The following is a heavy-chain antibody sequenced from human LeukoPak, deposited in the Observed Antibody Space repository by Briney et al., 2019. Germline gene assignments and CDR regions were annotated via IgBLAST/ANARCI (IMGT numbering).Heavy chain of an antibody. Sequence: GESLKISCKGSGYSFTGYWIGWVRQMPGKGLEWMGIIYPGDSDTRYSPSFQGQVTISADKSISTAYPQWSSLKASDTAMYYCARHDRIGYGSGYYSDIWGQGTMVTVSS. CDR1: GYSFTGYW. CDR2: IYPGDSDT. J-gene: IGHJ3*02. V-gene: IGHV5-51*01. D-gene: IGHD3-22*01. CDR3: ARHDRIGYGSGYYSDI.